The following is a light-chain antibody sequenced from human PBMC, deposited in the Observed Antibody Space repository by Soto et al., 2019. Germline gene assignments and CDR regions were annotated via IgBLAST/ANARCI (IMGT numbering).Light chain of an antibody. CDR2: EVS. V-gene: IGLV2-14*01. J-gene: IGLJ1*01. CDR1: SSDVGGYNY. CDR3: SSSTRSSTV. Sequence: LTQPASVSGSPGQSITISCTGTSSDVGGYNYVSWYQQHPGKAPKLMIYEVSNRPSGVSNRFSGSKSGNTASLTISGLKAEDEDDSYCSSSTRSSTVFGTGTKVTVL.